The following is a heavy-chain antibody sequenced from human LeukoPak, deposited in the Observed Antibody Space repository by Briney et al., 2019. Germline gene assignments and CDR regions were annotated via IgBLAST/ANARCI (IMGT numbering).Heavy chain of an antibody. CDR1: GFSFDKYS. J-gene: IGHJ4*02. D-gene: IGHD2-2*01. Sequence: GGSLRLSCAASGFSFDKYSMNWVRQAPGRGLEWVSSISGSGLYIFYADSVKGRFTISRDNAKNSLFLQMNSLRAEDTAVYYCARVAGYCDSTSNCYSDYWGQGTLVTVSS. CDR2: ISGSGLYI. CDR3: ARVAGYCDSTSNCYSDY. V-gene: IGHV3-21*01.